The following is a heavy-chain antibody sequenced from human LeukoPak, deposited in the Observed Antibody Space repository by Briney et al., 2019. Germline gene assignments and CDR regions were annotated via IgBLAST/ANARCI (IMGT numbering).Heavy chain of an antibody. CDR2: INPSGGST. CDR3: ARENVAAAFDY. V-gene: IGHV1-46*01. Sequence: GASVTVSCKASGYTFTSYYMHWVRQAPGQGLEWMGIINPSGGSTSYAQKFQGRVTMTRDTSTSTVYMELSSLRSEDTAVYYCARENVAAAFDYWGQGTLVTVSS. D-gene: IGHD6-13*01. CDR1: GYTFTSYY. J-gene: IGHJ4*02.